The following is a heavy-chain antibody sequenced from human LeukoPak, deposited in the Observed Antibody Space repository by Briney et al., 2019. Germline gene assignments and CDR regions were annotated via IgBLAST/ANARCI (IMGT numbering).Heavy chain of an antibody. CDR3: ARWMTWYFDL. CDR2: IYHSGST. CDR1: GYSISSGYY. J-gene: IGHJ2*01. V-gene: IGHV4-38-2*01. D-gene: IGHD2-2*03. Sequence: SETPSLTCAVSGYSISSGYYWGWIRQPPGKGLEWIGSIYHSGSTYYNPSLKSRVTISVDTSKNQFSLKLSSVTAADTAVYYCARWMTWYFDLWGRGTLVTVSS.